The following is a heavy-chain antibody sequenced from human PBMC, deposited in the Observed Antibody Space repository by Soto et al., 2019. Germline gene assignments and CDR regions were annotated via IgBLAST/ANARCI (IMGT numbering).Heavy chain of an antibody. CDR3: AVQDVRYSSTWGDTFDI. CDR2: INGDGSST. Sequence: EVQVVESGGGFAQPGGSLRLSCAASGFTFSSYWMHWVRQAPGKGLVWVSRINGDGSSTNYADFVKGRFTISRDNVKNTLSLQMNSLRAEDTAVSYCAVQDVRYSSTWGDTFDIWGQGTMVTVSS. CDR1: GFTFSSYW. D-gene: IGHD6-13*01. V-gene: IGHV3-74*01. J-gene: IGHJ3*02.